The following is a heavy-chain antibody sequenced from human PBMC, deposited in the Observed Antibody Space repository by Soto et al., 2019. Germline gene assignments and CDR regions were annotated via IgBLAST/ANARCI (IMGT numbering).Heavy chain of an antibody. V-gene: IGHV1-18*04. D-gene: IGHD3-22*01. Sequence: ASVKVSCKASGYTFTSYGISWVRQAPGQGLEWMGWISAYNGNTNYAQKLQGRVTMTTDTSTSTAYMELSSLRSEDTAVYYCARSSYYYDSSGYQMAFGAFDIWGQGTMVTVSS. CDR2: ISAYNGNT. CDR1: GYTFTSYG. CDR3: ARSSYYYDSSGYQMAFGAFDI. J-gene: IGHJ3*02.